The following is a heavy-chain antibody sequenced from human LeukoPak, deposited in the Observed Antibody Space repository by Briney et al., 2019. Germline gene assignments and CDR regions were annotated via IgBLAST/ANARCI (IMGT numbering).Heavy chain of an antibody. CDR3: ARDRSPLYSSGWFIDY. Sequence: ASVKVSCKASGYAFTSYDINWVRQATGQGLECMGWMNPNSGNTGYAQKFQGRVTMTRNTSISTAYMELSSLRSEDTAVYYCARDRSPLYSSGWFIDYWGQGTLVTVSS. CDR2: MNPNSGNT. D-gene: IGHD6-19*01. CDR1: GYAFTSYD. J-gene: IGHJ4*02. V-gene: IGHV1-8*01.